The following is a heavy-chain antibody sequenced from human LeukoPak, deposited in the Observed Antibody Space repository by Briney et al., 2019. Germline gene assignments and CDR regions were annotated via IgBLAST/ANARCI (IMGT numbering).Heavy chain of an antibody. CDR1: GFTFSSYW. D-gene: IGHD3-10*01. J-gene: IGHJ4*02. CDR3: AREPPEVLWFGGFDY. V-gene: IGHV3-74*01. Sequence: PGGSLRLSCAASGFTFSSYWMHWVRQAPGKGLVWVSRINSDGSSTSYADSVKGRSTISRDNAKNTLYLQMNSLRAEDTAVYYCAREPPEVLWFGGFDYWGQGTLVTVSS. CDR2: INSDGSST.